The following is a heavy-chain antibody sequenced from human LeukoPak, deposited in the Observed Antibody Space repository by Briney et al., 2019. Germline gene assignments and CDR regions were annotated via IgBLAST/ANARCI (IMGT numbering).Heavy chain of an antibody. D-gene: IGHD4/OR15-4a*01. Sequence: GGSLRLSCAASRFPFINAWMNWARQAPGKGREWVGRIKSKADGETTDYAAPVKGRFTISRDDSNNMVYLQMSSLKVEDTAVYYCAIDEPNYAPYDFDYWGQGTLVTVSS. CDR2: IKSKADGETT. V-gene: IGHV3-15*01. CDR1: RFPFINAW. CDR3: AIDEPNYAPYDFDY. J-gene: IGHJ4*02.